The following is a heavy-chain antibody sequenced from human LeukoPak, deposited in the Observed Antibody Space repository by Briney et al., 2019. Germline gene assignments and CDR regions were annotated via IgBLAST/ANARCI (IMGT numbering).Heavy chain of an antibody. J-gene: IGHJ4*02. V-gene: IGHV3-21*04. CDR2: ISSSSSYI. CDR1: GFTFSSYS. CDR3: ARTMVRGVMPDY. D-gene: IGHD3-10*01. Sequence: PGGSLRLSCAASGFTFSSYSMNWVRQAPGKGLEWVSSISSSSSYIYYADSVKGRFTISRDNAKNSLYLQMNSLRAEDTAVYYCARTMVRGVMPDYWGQGTLVTVSS.